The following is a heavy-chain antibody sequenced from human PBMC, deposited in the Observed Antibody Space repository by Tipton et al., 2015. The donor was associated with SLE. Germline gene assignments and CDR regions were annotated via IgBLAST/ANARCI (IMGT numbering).Heavy chain of an antibody. CDR1: GGSISTYF. V-gene: IGHV4-4*07. CDR3: ARDSSYTISSGGYFDY. CDR2: IYTSGST. Sequence: LSLTCTVSGGSISTYFWSWIRQPAGKGLEWIGRIYTSGSTNYNPSLKSRVTMSVDTSKNQFSLRLSSVTAADTAVYYCARDSSYTISSGGYFDYWGQGTLVTVSS. D-gene: IGHD6-6*01. J-gene: IGHJ4*02.